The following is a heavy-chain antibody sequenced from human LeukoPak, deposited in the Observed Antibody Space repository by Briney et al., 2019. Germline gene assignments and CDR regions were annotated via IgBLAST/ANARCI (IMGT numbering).Heavy chain of an antibody. Sequence: GGSLRLSCAASGFTFSSYSMSWVRQAPGKGLEWVSGINWNGGSTGYADPVKGRITISRDNAKNSLYLQMNSLRAEDTALYYCARVQVTMVRGFYLFDYWGQGTLVTVSS. CDR1: GFTFSSYS. D-gene: IGHD3-10*01. CDR3: ARVQVTMVRGFYLFDY. CDR2: INWNGGST. V-gene: IGHV3-20*04. J-gene: IGHJ4*02.